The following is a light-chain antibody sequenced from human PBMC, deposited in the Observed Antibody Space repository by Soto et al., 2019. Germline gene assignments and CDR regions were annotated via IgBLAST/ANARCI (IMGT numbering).Light chain of an antibody. CDR3: QQYDSVLGT. CDR2: DAS. V-gene: IGKV1-5*01. J-gene: IGKJ1*01. CDR1: QSISHW. Sequence: DIQMTQSPATLSASVGDSVTITCRASQSISHWLAWYQQKPGKAPKFLIYDASSLESGVPSRSSGSGSGTEFTLTISSLQSDDFATYYCQQYDSVLGTFGPGTKVDIK.